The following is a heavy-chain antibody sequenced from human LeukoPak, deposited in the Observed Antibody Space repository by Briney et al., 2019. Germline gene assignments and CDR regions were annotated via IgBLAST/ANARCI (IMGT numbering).Heavy chain of an antibody. CDR3: AKDSYGGRLGYNWFDP. D-gene: IGHD4-23*01. CDR1: GFTFSSYA. J-gene: IGHJ5*02. V-gene: IGHV3-23*01. CDR2: ISGSGGST. Sequence: GGSLRLSCAASGFTFSSYAMSWVRQAPGKGLEWVSAISGSGGSTYYADSVKGRFTISRDNSKNTLYLQMNSLRAEDTAVYYCAKDSYGGRLGYNWFDPWGQGTLATVSS.